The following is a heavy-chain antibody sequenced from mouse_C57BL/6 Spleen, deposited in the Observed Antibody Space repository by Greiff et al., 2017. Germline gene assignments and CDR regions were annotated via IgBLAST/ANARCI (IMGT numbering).Heavy chain of an antibody. CDR1: GYTFTEYT. J-gene: IGHJ3*01. CDR2: FYPGSGSI. CDR3: ARREEGHYDGGGGYAWFAY. V-gene: IGHV1-62-2*01. D-gene: IGHD2-3*01. Sequence: VQLQQSGAELVKPGASVKLSCKASGYTFTEYTIHWVKQRSGQGLEWIGWFYPGSGSIKYNEKFKDKATLTADKSSSTVYMELSRLTSEDSAVYFCARREEGHYDGGGGYAWFAYWGQGTLVTVSA.